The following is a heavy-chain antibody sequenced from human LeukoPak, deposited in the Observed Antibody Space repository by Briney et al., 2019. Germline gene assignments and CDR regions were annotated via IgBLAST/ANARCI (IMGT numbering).Heavy chain of an antibody. J-gene: IGHJ4*02. CDR1: GFTVSSNE. V-gene: IGHV3-38-3*01. Sequence: GGSLRLSCAASGFTVSSNEMSWVRQAPGKGLEWVSSISGGSTYYADSRKGRFTISRDNSKNTLYLQMSSLRADDTALFYCAKPAYYSDSGSFPTQYYFDYWGQGTLVTVSS. D-gene: IGHD3-10*01. CDR2: ISGGST. CDR3: AKPAYYSDSGSFPTQYYFDY.